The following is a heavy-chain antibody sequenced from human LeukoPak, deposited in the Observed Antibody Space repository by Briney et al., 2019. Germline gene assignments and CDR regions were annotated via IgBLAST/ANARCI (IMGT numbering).Heavy chain of an antibody. J-gene: IGHJ4*02. CDR3: AKSAIAVAGPNNY. V-gene: IGHV3-23*01. Sequence: GGSLRLSCAASGFTFSSYAMSLVRQAPGKGLEWVSAISGSGGSTYYADSVKGRFTISRDNPKNKLYLQMNSLRAEDTAVYYCAKSAIAVAGPNNYWGQGTLVTVSS. CDR1: GFTFSSYA. D-gene: IGHD6-19*01. CDR2: ISGSGGST.